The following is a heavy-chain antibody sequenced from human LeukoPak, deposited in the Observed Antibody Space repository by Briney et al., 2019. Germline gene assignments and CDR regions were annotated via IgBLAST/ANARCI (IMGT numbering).Heavy chain of an antibody. Sequence: GGSLRLSCAVSGLNFSGYYMTWIRQAPGNGLEAPGKGLEWLSHISKNGTTIYYADSVKGRFTISRDNAKNSLYLHMNSLRADDTAVYYCVAGVALDYWGQGALVTVSS. CDR1: GLNFSGYY. J-gene: IGHJ4*02. CDR3: VAGVALDY. D-gene: IGHD3-3*01. CDR2: ISKNGTTI. V-gene: IGHV3-11*01.